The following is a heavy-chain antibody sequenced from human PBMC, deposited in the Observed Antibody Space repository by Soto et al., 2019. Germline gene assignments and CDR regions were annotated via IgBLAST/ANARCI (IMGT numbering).Heavy chain of an antibody. Sequence: QVQLVESGGGVVQPGRSLRLSCAASGFTFSSYGMHWVRQAPGKGLEWVAVISYDGSNKYYADSVTGRFTISRDNSKNTLYLQMNSLRAEDTAVYYCAKVAPNIVVVTAGDAFDIWGQGTMVTVSS. J-gene: IGHJ3*02. CDR3: AKVAPNIVVVTAGDAFDI. V-gene: IGHV3-30*18. D-gene: IGHD2-21*02. CDR2: ISYDGSNK. CDR1: GFTFSSYG.